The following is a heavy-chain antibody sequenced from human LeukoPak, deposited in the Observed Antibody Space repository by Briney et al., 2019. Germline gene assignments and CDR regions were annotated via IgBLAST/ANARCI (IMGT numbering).Heavy chain of an antibody. V-gene: IGHV4-34*01. J-gene: IGHJ4*02. CDR3: ARVLEYYYDSSGGGFDY. Sequence: SETLSLTCAVCGGSFSGYYWSWIRQPPGKGLEWIGEINHSGSTNYNPSLKSRVTISVDTSKNQFSLKLSSVTAADTAVYYCARVLEYYYDSSGGGFDYWGQGTLVTVSS. CDR1: GGSFSGYY. D-gene: IGHD3-22*01. CDR2: INHSGST.